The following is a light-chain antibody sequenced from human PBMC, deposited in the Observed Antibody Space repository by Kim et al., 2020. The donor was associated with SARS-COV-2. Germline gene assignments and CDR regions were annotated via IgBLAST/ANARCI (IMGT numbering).Light chain of an antibody. J-gene: IGLJ2*01. CDR2: YDS. CDR1: NIGDKA. Sequence: SYELTQPPSVSVAPGKTAMITCGGNNIGDKAVYWYQRRPGQAPVLVISYDSDRPSGIPERFSGSNSGSTATLTITRVEAGDEADYYCQVWDSTSDHPVFGGGTQLTVL. CDR3: QVWDSTSDHPV. V-gene: IGLV3-21*04.